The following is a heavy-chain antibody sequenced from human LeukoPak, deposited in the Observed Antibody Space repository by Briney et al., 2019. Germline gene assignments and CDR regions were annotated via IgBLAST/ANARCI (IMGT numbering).Heavy chain of an antibody. D-gene: IGHD4-17*01. Sequence: PSETLFLTCTVSGGSISSYYWSWIRQPPGKGLEWIGYIYYSGSTNYNPSLKSRVTISVDTSKNQFSLKLSSVTAADTAVYYCARGGNYGDYAGQGPTDAFDIWGQGTMVTVSS. V-gene: IGHV4-59*01. J-gene: IGHJ3*02. CDR1: GGSISSYY. CDR2: IYYSGST. CDR3: ARGGNYGDYAGQGPTDAFDI.